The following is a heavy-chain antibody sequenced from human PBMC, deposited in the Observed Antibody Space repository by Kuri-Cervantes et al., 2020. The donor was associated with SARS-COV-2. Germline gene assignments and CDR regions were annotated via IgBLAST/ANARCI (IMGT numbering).Heavy chain of an antibody. CDR1: GGSISSYY. CDR2: ISGSGGST. D-gene: IGHD6-6*01. CDR3: AKSLPAAPWSFDY. J-gene: IGHJ4*02. V-gene: IGHV3-23*01. Sequence: ETLSLTCTVSGGSISSYYWSWVRQAPGKGLEWVSAISGSGGSTYYADSVKGRFTISRDNSKNTLFLQMNSLRVEDAAIYYCAKSLPAAPWSFDYWGQGTLVTVSS.